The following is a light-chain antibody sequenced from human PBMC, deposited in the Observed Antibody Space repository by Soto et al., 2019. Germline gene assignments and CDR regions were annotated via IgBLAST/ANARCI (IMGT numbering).Light chain of an antibody. CDR2: EVS. V-gene: IGLV2-8*01. CDR1: SSDVGGYNY. CDR3: SSYAGSNNLDV. Sequence: QSALTQPPSASGSPGQSVTISCTGTSSDVGGYNYVSWYQQHPGKAPKLMIYEVSKRPSGVPGRFSGSKSGNTASLTVSGLQAEDEAEYYCSSYAGSNNLDVFGTGTKVTVL. J-gene: IGLJ1*01.